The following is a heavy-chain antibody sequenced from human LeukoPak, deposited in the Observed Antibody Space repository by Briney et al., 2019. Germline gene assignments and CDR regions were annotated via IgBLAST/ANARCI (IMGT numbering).Heavy chain of an antibody. CDR2: IYYSGNT. D-gene: IGHD4-17*01. Sequence: SETLSLTCTVSGVSISSSNSYWGWIRQPPGKGLEWIGSIYYSGNTYYNASLKSQVSISIDTSKNQFSLRLSSVAAADTAVYYCARDGGGYGDYDYWGQGTLVTVSS. CDR1: GVSISSSNSY. V-gene: IGHV4-39*07. J-gene: IGHJ4*02. CDR3: ARDGGGYGDYDY.